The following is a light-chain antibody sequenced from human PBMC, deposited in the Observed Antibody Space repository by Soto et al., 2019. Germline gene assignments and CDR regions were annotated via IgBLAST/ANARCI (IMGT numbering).Light chain of an antibody. CDR2: DVT. CDR1: SSDVGGYNY. Sequence: QSALTQPRSVSGSPGQSVTISCTGTSSDVGGYNYVSWYQQHPGKAPKLMIYDVTKRPSGVPDRFSGSKSGNTASLTISGLRAEDEADYYCCSYTGSYTFNYVFGTGTKVTVL. CDR3: CSYTGSYTFNYV. J-gene: IGLJ1*01. V-gene: IGLV2-11*01.